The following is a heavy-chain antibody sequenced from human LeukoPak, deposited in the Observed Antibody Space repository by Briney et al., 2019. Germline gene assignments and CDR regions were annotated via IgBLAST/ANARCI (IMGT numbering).Heavy chain of an antibody. CDR2: MNPNSGNT. CDR3: AREAPVGPYYYDSSGYWADY. D-gene: IGHD3-22*01. V-gene: IGHV1-8*02. CDR1: GYTFTSYG. J-gene: IGHJ4*02. Sequence: GASVKVSCKASGYTFTSYGISWVRQAPGQGLEWMGWMNPNSGNTGYAQKFQGRVTMTRNTSISTAYMELSSPRSEDTAVYYCAREAPVGPYYYDSSGYWADYWGQGTLVTVSS.